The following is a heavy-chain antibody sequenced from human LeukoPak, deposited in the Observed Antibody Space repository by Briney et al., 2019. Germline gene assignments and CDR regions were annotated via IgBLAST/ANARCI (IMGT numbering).Heavy chain of an antibody. CDR1: GFTFSSYA. D-gene: IGHD6-13*01. J-gene: IGHJ4*02. Sequence: GGSLRLSCAASGFTFSSYAMHWVRQAPGKGLEWVAVISYDGSNKYYADSVKGRFTISRDNSKNTLYLQMNSLRAEDTAVYYCARQASAGKTLYFDYWGQGTLVTVPS. CDR3: ARQASAGKTLYFDY. V-gene: IGHV3-30-3*01. CDR2: ISYDGSNK.